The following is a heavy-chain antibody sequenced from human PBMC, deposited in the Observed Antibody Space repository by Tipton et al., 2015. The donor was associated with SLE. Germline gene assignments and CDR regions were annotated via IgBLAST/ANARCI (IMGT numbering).Heavy chain of an antibody. D-gene: IGHD6-25*01. J-gene: IGHJ4*02. CDR2: LYTSGST. V-gene: IGHV4-61*09. Sequence: TLSLTCTVSSGSISSGSGSFYWSWIRQPAGKGLEWLGHLYTSGSTNYNPSLKSRVTISVDTSNNEFSLKLSSVTAADTAVYFCARQDLGRAATLTFDIWGLGTLVTVSS. CDR1: SGSISSGSGSFY. CDR3: ARQDLGRAATLTFDI.